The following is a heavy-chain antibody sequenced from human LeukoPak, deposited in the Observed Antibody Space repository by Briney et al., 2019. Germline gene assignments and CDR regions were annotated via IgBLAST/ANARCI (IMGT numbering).Heavy chain of an antibody. J-gene: IGHJ4*02. Sequence: SVKVSCKASGGTFSSYAISWVRQAPGQGLEWMGGIIPIFGTANYAQKFQGRVTITTGESTSTAYMELSSLRSEDTAVYYCARTPAAAGDYYFDYWGQGTLVTVSS. CDR2: IIPIFGTA. CDR1: GGTFSSYA. V-gene: IGHV1-69*05. D-gene: IGHD6-13*01. CDR3: ARTPAAAGDYYFDY.